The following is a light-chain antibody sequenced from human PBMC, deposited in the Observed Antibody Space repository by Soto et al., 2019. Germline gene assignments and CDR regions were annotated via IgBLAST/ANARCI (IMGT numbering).Light chain of an antibody. Sequence: QSVLTQPPSLSGAPGQRVTISCTGSSSNIGAHYEVHWYQHLPGTAPKLLIYGNSNRPSGVPDRFSGSKSGTSSSLAITGLQAEDEADDFRQSYGRSLRVGVFGTGTKRTGL. CDR2: GNS. CDR1: SSNIGAHYE. J-gene: IGLJ1*01. CDR3: QSYGRSLRVGV. V-gene: IGLV1-40*01.